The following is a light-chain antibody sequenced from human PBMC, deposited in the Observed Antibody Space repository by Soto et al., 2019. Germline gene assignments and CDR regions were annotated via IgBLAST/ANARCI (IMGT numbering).Light chain of an antibody. CDR3: SSYTSSSTYV. CDR2: EVS. J-gene: IGLJ1*01. CDR1: SSDVGGYNY. V-gene: IGLV2-14*01. Sequence: QSVLTQPASVSGSPGQSITISCTGTSSDVGGYNYVSWYQQHPGKAPKLMIYEVSNRPSGVSNRFSGSKSGNTASLTISGLQAEDEADYYCSSYTSSSTYVFGPGTKLPVL.